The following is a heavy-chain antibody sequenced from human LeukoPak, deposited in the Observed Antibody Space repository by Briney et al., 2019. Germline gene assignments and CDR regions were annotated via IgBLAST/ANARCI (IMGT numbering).Heavy chain of an antibody. V-gene: IGHV1-2*02. Sequence: ASVKVSCKASGYTFTGYYMHWVRQAPGQGLEWMGWINPNSGGTNYAQKFQGRVTMTRDTSISTAYMELSRLRSDDTAVYYCARVPFVRWNDVGWFDPWGQGTLVTVSS. D-gene: IGHD1-1*01. J-gene: IGHJ5*02. CDR1: GYTFTGYY. CDR3: ARVPFVRWNDVGWFDP. CDR2: INPNSGGT.